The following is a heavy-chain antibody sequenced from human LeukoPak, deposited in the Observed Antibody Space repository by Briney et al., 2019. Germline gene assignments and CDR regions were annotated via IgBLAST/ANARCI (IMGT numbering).Heavy chain of an antibody. J-gene: IGHJ4*02. D-gene: IGHD3-22*01. CDR1: GGSFSGYY. CDR2: IYYSGST. V-gene: IGHV4-31*11. Sequence: SETLSLTCAVYGGSFSGYYWSWIRQHPGKGLEWIGYIYYSGSTYYNPSLKSRVTISVDTSKNQFSLELSSVTAADTAVYYCARGHSSGYYYVYWRQGTLVTVSS. CDR3: ARGHSSGYYYVY.